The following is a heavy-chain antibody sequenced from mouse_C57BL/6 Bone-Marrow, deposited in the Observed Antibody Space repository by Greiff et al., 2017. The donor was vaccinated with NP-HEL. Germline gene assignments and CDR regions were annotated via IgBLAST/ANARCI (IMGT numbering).Heavy chain of an antibody. CDR1: GYSITSGYY. CDR2: ISYDGSN. D-gene: IGHD3-2*02. Sequence: EVKVEESGPGLVKPSQSLSLTCSVTGYSITSGYYWNWIRQFPGNKLEWMGYISYDGSNNYNPSLKNRISITRDTSKNQFFLKLNSVTTEDTATYYCAREQLSPFYYAMDYWGQGTSVTVSS. J-gene: IGHJ4*01. CDR3: AREQLSPFYYAMDY. V-gene: IGHV3-6*01.